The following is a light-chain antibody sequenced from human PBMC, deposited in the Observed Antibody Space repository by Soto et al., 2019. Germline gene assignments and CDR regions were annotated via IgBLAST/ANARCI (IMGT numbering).Light chain of an antibody. CDR3: SSYTSSTTQV. J-gene: IGLJ2*01. CDR2: DVS. Sequence: QSALTQPASVSGSPGQSITISCTGTSSDVGGYNYVSWYQHQPGKAPKFMIYDVSNRPSGVSNHFSGSKSGNTASLTISWLQAEDEADYYCSSYTSSTTQVFGGGTKLTVL. CDR1: SSDVGGYNY. V-gene: IGLV2-14*03.